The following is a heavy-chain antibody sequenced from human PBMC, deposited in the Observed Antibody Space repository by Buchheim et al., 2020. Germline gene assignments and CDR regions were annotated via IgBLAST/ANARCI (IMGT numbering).Heavy chain of an antibody. CDR2: IYYSGST. Sequence: QVQLRESGPGLVKPSETLSLTCTVSGGSVSSGSYYWSWIRQPPGKGLEWIGYIYYSGSTNYNPSLKSRVTISVDTSKNQFSLKLSSVTAADTAVYYCARDSPAYYASVGMDVWGQGTT. J-gene: IGHJ6*02. V-gene: IGHV4-61*01. CDR1: GGSVSSGSYY. D-gene: IGHD2/OR15-2a*01. CDR3: ARDSPAYYASVGMDV.